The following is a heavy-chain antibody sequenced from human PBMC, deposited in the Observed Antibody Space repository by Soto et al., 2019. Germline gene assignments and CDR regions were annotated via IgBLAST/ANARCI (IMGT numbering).Heavy chain of an antibody. V-gene: IGHV3-33*01. CDR2: IWYDGSNK. D-gene: IGHD1-26*01. CDR3: ARDRGIVGATPLYYFDY. J-gene: IGHJ4*02. CDR1: GFTFSSYG. Sequence: PGGSLRLSCAASGFTFSSYGMHWVRQAPGKGLEWVAVIWYDGSNKYYADSVKGRFTISRDNSKNTLYLQMNSLRAEDTAVYYCARDRGIVGATPLYYFDYWGQGTLVTVSS.